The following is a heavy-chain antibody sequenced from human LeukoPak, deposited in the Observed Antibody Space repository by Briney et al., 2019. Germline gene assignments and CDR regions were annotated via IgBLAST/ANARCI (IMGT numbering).Heavy chain of an antibody. CDR1: GYTFTSYG. V-gene: IGHV1-18*01. CDR2: ISAYNGNT. J-gene: IGHJ6*03. CDR3: ARQGVTAAENNYFYYYMDF. D-gene: IGHD6-13*01. Sequence: ASVKVSCKASGYTFTSYGISWVRQAPGQGLEWLGWISAYNGNTNYAQKLQGRVTMTTDTSTSTAYMELRSLRSDDTAVYYCARQGVTAAENNYFYYYMDFWGKGTTVTVSS.